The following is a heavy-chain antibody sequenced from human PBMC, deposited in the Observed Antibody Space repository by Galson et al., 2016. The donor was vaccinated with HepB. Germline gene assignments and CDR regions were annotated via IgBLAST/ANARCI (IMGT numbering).Heavy chain of an antibody. J-gene: IGHJ4*02. D-gene: IGHD6-13*01. CDR3: VSRRHIAADGVD. CDR2: IKQDGSEK. CDR1: GFTLSTSS. Sequence: SLRLSCAVSGFTLSTSSMSWVRQAPGKGLEWVANIKQDGSEKYYVDSVKGRFTISRDNAKNSLYLQMNSLRAEDTAIYYCVSRRHIAADGVDWGQGILVTVS. V-gene: IGHV3-7*01.